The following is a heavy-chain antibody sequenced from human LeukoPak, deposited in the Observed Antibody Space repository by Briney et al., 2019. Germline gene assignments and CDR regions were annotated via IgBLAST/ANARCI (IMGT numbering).Heavy chain of an antibody. CDR3: ARTRQYSSTWGFDY. CDR2: INGGNGNT. D-gene: IGHD6-13*01. J-gene: IGHJ4*02. Sequence: GASVKVSCKASGYSFISYAMHWVRQAPGQRLEWVGWINGGNGNTKYSEEFQGRVTITRDTSASTVYMELSSLRSEDMAVYYCARTRQYSSTWGFDYWGQGTLVTVSS. V-gene: IGHV1-3*03. CDR1: GYSFISYA.